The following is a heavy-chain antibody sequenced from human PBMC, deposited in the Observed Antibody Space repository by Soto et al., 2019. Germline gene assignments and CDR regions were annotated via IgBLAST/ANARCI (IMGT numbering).Heavy chain of an antibody. Sequence: EVQLVQSGAEVKKPGESLRISCKGSGYSFTSYWISWVRQMPGKGLEWMGRSDPSDSYTNYSPSFQGHVTISADKSSSTAYLQWSSLKASHTARYYCARRHMIPRGRAYDSSVNRFNPWGLGNLVTVTS. CDR1: GYSFTSYW. CDR3: ARRHMIPRGRAYDSSVNRFNP. CDR2: SDPSDSYT. V-gene: IGHV5-10-1*01. J-gene: IGHJ5*02. D-gene: IGHD3-22*01.